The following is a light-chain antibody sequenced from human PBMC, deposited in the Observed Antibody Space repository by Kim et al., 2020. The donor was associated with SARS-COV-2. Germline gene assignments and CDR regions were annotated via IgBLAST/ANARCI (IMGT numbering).Light chain of an antibody. CDR2: GNS. V-gene: IGLV1-40*01. J-gene: IGLJ3*02. CDR3: QSYDSSLSGWV. Sequence: QSVLTQPPSVSGAPGQRVTISCTGGSSNIGAGYDVHWYQQLPGTAPKLLIYGNSNRPSGVPERFSGSKSGTSASLAITGLQAEDEADYYCQSYDSSLSGWVFGGGTQLTVL. CDR1: SSNIGAGYD.